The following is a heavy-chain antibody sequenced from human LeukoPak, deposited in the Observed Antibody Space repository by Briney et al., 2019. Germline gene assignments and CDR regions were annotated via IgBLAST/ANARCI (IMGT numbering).Heavy chain of an antibody. D-gene: IGHD3-10*01. Sequence: GGSLRLSCAASGFTFSNYVMAWVRQAPGKGLEWVSSISGSGDHTYYADSVKGRFTISRDNSKNMLYLQMSSLRAEDTAVYYCAKGEGSGSLDWFDPWGQGTLVTVPS. CDR1: GFTFSNYV. CDR3: AKGEGSGSLDWFDP. CDR2: ISGSGDHT. V-gene: IGHV3-23*01. J-gene: IGHJ5*02.